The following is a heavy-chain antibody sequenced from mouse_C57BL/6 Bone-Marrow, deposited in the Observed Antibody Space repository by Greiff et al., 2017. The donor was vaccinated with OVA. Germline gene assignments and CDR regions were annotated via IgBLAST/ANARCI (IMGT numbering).Heavy chain of an antibody. CDR2: IYPRSGNT. CDR3: ARDPYGSSTRAMDY. J-gene: IGHJ4*01. Sequence: QVQLQQSGAELARPGASVKLSCKASGYTFTSYGISWVKQRTGQGLEWIGEIYPRSGNTYYNEKFKGKATLTADKSSSTAYMKLRSLTSEDSAVYFCARDPYGSSTRAMDYWGQGTSVTVSS. D-gene: IGHD1-1*01. V-gene: IGHV1-81*01. CDR1: GYTFTSYG.